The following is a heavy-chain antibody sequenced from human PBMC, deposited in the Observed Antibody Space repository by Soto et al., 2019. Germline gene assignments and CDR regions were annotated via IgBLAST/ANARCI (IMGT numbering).Heavy chain of an antibody. CDR3: ARDLSQVVPHGDYGMDV. CDR2: IIPIFGTA. CDR1: GGTFSSYA. J-gene: IGHJ6*02. Sequence: SVKVSCKASGGTFSSYAISWVRQAPGQGLEWMGGIIPIFGTANYAQKFQGRVTITADESTSTAYMELSRLRSEDTAVYYCARDLSQVVPHGDYGMDVWGQVTTVTVSS. D-gene: IGHD2-15*01. V-gene: IGHV1-69*13.